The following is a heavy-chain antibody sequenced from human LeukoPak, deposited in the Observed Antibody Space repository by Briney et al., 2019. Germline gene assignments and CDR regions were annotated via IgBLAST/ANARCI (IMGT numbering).Heavy chain of an antibody. D-gene: IGHD6-19*01. Sequence: GGSLRLSCAASGFTFTNYGMRWVRQAPGKGLEWVSYISSSSSSTYYADSVRGRFTISRDNAKNSLYLQMNSLRDEDTAVYYCARDPGYSSGWSPHYYFDYWGQGTLVTVSS. CDR3: ARDPGYSSGWSPHYYFDY. CDR2: ISSSSSST. CDR1: GFTFTNYG. V-gene: IGHV3-48*02. J-gene: IGHJ4*02.